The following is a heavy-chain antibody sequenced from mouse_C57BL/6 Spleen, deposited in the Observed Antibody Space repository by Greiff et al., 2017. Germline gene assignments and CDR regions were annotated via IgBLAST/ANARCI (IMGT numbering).Heavy chain of an antibody. CDR3: ARWGVDYFDY. CDR2: IDPSDSYT. CDR1: GYTFTSYW. V-gene: IGHV1-69*01. Sequence: QVQLQQPGAELVMPGASVQLSCKASGYTFTSYWMHWVKQRPGQGLEWIGEIDPSDSYTNYNQKFKGKSTLTVDKSSSTAYMQLSSLTSEDSAVYYCARWGVDYFDYWGQGTALTVSS. J-gene: IGHJ2*01. D-gene: IGHD1-3*01.